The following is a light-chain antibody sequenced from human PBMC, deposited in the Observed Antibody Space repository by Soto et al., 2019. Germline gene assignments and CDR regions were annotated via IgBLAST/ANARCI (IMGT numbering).Light chain of an antibody. CDR2: DAS. V-gene: IGKV3-11*01. CDR1: QSVSSY. Sequence: EIVLTQSPATLSLSPVERATLSCSASQSVSSYFAWYQQKPGQAPRLLIYDASNRATGIPARFSGSGSGTDFTLTISSLEPEDFAVYYCQQRSNWPRFTFGPGTKVDIK. CDR3: QQRSNWPRFT. J-gene: IGKJ3*01.